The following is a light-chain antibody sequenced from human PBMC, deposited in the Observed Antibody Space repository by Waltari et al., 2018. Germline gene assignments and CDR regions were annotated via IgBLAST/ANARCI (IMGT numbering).Light chain of an antibody. J-gene: IGKJ4*01. CDR1: QSIRSN. V-gene: IGKV3-15*01. CDR3: QQYENWPPIT. Sequence: EIVMTQSPGTLSVSPGERATLSCWASQSIRSNLAWYQQKPGQAPRLLIYGAYTRATGIPARFSGSGSGTDFTLTISSLQSEDLAVYYCQQYENWPPITFGGGTKVEIK. CDR2: GAY.